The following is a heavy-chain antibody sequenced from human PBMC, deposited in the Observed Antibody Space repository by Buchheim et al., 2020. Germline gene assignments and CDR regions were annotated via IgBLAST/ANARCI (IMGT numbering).Heavy chain of an antibody. CDR3: ARTRYSGSQLDY. D-gene: IGHD6-13*01. Sequence: EVQLLESGGGLVQPGGSLRLSCAASGFTFSSYAMSWVRQAPGKGLEWVSRMNSDGSATSYADSVKGRFTITRDNAKNTLYLQMNSLRVEDTAVYYCARTRYSGSQLDYWGQGTL. V-gene: IGHV3-74*02. CDR1: GFTFSSYA. J-gene: IGHJ4*02. CDR2: MNSDGSAT.